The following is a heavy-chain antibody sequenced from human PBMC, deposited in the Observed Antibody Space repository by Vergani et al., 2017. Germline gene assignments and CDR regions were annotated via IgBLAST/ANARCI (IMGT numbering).Heavy chain of an antibody. Sequence: EVQLLESGGGLVQPGGSLRLSCAASGFTFSSYAMSWVRQAPGKGLEWVSGISGSGGSTYYADSVKCRFSISRDNSKNTLYLQMNSLRVEDTAVYYCAKFMYNWNYPDAFDIWGQGTMVTVSS. CDR3: AKFMYNWNYPDAFDI. J-gene: IGHJ3*02. D-gene: IGHD1-7*01. CDR1: GFTFSSYA. V-gene: IGHV3-23*01. CDR2: ISGSGGST.